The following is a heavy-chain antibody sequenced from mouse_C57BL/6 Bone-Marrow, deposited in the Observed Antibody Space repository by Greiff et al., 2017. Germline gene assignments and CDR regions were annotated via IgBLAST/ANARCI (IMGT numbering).Heavy chain of an antibody. CDR1: GYTFTSYW. CDR3: ASTGFAY. CDR2: IDPSDSYP. V-gene: IGHV1-59*01. Sequence: QVQLQQPGAELVRPGTSVKLSCKASGYTFTSYWMHWVKQRPGQGLEWIGVIDPSDSYPNYNQKFKGKATLTVDTSSSTAYMQLSSLTSEDSAVYYCASTGFAYWGQGTLVTVSA. D-gene: IGHD4-1*02. J-gene: IGHJ3*01.